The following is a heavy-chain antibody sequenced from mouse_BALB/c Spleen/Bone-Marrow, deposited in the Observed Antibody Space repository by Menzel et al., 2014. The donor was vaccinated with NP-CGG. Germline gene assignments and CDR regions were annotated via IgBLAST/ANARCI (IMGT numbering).Heavy chain of an antibody. D-gene: IGHD3-3*01. CDR1: GFNIKDIY. CDR2: IDPANGYT. V-gene: IGHV14-3*02. Sequence: EVQLQQSGAELVKPGASVRLSCTASGFNIKDIYIHWMKQRPEQGLEWIVRIDPANGYTKFDPKFQDKATITADTSSNTANLQLGSLTSEDTAVYYCASSGTGGYFDCWGQGTTLTVSS. CDR3: ASSGTGGYFDC. J-gene: IGHJ2*01.